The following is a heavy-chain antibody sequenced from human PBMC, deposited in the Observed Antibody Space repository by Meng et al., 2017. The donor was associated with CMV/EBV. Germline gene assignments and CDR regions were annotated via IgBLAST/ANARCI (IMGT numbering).Heavy chain of an antibody. CDR2: IIPIFGTA. J-gene: IGHJ6*02. CDR3: AYSSSKNYYYYYGMDV. D-gene: IGHD6-13*01. CDR1: GGTFSSYA. Sequence: SVKVSCKASGGTFSSYAISWVLHAPGQGLEWMGGIIPIFGTANYAQKFQGRVTITTDESTSTAYMELSSLRSEDTAVYYCAYSSSKNYYYYYGMDVWGQGTTVTVSS. V-gene: IGHV1-69*05.